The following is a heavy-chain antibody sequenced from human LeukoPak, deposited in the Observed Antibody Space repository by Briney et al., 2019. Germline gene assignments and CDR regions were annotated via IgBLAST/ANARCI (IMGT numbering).Heavy chain of an antibody. J-gene: IGHJ4*02. D-gene: IGHD6-19*01. Sequence: SETLSLTCTVSGGSISSYYWSWIRQPPGEGLEWIGSIYYNGNTDYNPSLKSRVTISVDTSNNQFSLKLSSETAADTAVYYCARHGTQWLRYPNFDYWGQGTLVTVSS. CDR3: ARHGTQWLRYPNFDY. V-gene: IGHV4-59*08. CDR2: IYYNGNT. CDR1: GGSISSYY.